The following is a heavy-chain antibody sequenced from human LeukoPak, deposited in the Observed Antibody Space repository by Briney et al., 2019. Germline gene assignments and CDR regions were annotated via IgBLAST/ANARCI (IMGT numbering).Heavy chain of an antibody. D-gene: IGHD5-18*01. CDR2: INSGGQTI. V-gene: IGHV3-48*03. J-gene: IGHJ4*01. CDR1: GFTFRSYE. CDR3: ARLIRGFSSAY. Sequence: GGSLRLSCAASGFTFRSYEMNWVRQAPGKGLEWISHINSGGQTIHYADSVKGRFTISRDNAKNSLYLQMNSLQADDTAVYYCARLIRGFSSAYWGHGTLVTVSS.